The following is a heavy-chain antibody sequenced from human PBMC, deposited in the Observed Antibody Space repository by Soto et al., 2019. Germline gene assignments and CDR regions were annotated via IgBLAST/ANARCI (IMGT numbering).Heavy chain of an antibody. CDR2: IYYSGST. J-gene: IGHJ6*02. D-gene: IGHD4-17*01. Sequence: SETLSLTCTVSGGSISSYYWSWIRQPPGKGLEWIGYIYYSGSTNYNPSLKSRVTISVDTSKNQFSLKLSSVTAADTAVYYCTRGDYVISDYYYYGMDVWGQGTTVTVSS. CDR3: TRGDYVISDYYYYGMDV. CDR1: GGSISSYY. V-gene: IGHV4-59*01.